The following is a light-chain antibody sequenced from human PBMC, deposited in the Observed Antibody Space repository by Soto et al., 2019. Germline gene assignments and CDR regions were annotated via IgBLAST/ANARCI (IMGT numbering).Light chain of an antibody. Sequence: VLTQSPGTLSLSTGERATLSCRASQSLTSNSLAWYQQKPGQAPRLLIYGASRRAAGIPDRFSGSGSGTDFTLTISRLEPEDFAVYYCQQYGTLPFTFGGGAKVEIK. CDR2: GAS. CDR1: QSLTSNS. J-gene: IGKJ4*01. CDR3: QQYGTLPFT. V-gene: IGKV3-20*01.